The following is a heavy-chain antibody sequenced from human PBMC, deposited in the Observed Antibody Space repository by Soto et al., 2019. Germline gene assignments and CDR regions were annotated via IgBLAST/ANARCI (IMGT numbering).Heavy chain of an antibody. CDR2: TSNTGNSI. Sequence: EVQLVESGGGLVQPGGSLRLSCAASGFTFSSYSMNWPRQSPGKGLEWISYTSNTGNSIYYADSVKGRFTISRDNAKNSLYLQMDSLRADDTAVYYCARDGPAGYYMDVWGKGTTVTVSS. V-gene: IGHV3-48*01. J-gene: IGHJ6*03. CDR3: ARDGPAGYYMDV. CDR1: GFTFSSYS. D-gene: IGHD6-13*01.